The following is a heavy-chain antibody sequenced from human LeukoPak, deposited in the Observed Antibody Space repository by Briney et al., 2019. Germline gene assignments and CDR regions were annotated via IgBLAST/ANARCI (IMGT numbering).Heavy chain of an antibody. CDR1: GFTVSSNY. Sequence: GGSLRLSCAASGFTVSSNYMSWVRQAPGKGLEWVSVIYSAGSTYYADSVKGRFTISRDNSKNTLYLQMNSLRAEDTAVYYCAREYAPGYGDYGYFDYWGQGTLVTVSS. V-gene: IGHV3-66*01. J-gene: IGHJ4*02. D-gene: IGHD4-17*01. CDR3: AREYAPGYGDYGYFDY. CDR2: IYSAGST.